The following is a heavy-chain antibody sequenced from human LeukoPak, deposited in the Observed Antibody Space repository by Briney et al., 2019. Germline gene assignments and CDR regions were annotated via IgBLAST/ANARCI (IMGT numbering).Heavy chain of an antibody. V-gene: IGHV3-53*01. CDR1: GFAVGGNY. CDR2: FYVDGRA. Sequence: QSGGSLRLSCAASGFAVGGNYISWVRQAPGKGLEWVSIFYVDGRAFHAASVKGRFTMSRDTSKNTVDLQMNSLRAEDTAVYFCARDRRRLRGQNGDGDAFDIWGQGTRVTVSS. D-gene: IGHD2-8*01. J-gene: IGHJ3*02. CDR3: ARDRRRLRGQNGDGDAFDI.